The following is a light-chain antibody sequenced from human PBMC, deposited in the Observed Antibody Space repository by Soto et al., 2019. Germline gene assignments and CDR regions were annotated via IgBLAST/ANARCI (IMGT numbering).Light chain of an antibody. Sequence: QSALTQPPSASGSPGQSVTISCTGTSSDVGGYNYVSWYQQHPGKDPKLMIYDVTKRPSGVPDRFSGSKSGNTASLTVSGLQAEDEADYYCSSYAGGNNVIFGGGTKVTVL. V-gene: IGLV2-8*01. CDR3: SSYAGGNNVI. J-gene: IGLJ2*01. CDR2: DVT. CDR1: SSDVGGYNY.